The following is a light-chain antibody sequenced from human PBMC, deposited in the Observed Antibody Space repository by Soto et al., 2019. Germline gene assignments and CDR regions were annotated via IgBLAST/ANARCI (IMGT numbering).Light chain of an antibody. CDR1: SSDIGGYNY. J-gene: IGLJ3*02. V-gene: IGLV2-14*01. Sequence: QSALTQPASVSGAPGQSITISCSGSSSDIGGYNYVSWYQHHSGKVPKVIIYEVSNRPSGVSNRFTGSKSGNTASLTISGLQAEDEADYYCCSYTSSADLVFGGGTKLTVL. CDR2: EVS. CDR3: CSYTSSADLV.